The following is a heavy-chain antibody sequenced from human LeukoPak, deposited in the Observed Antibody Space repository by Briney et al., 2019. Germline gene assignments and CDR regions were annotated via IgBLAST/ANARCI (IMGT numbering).Heavy chain of an antibody. Sequence: GGSLRLSCAASGFTFSSYAMRWVRQAPGKGLEWVSALSGSGGNTYYADSVKGRFTISRDNSKNTLYLQMNSLRAEDTAKYYCAKVASLCTSTSCVRGGFDYWGQGTLVTVSS. CDR3: AKVASLCTSTSCVRGGFDY. D-gene: IGHD2-2*01. J-gene: IGHJ4*02. CDR1: GFTFSSYA. V-gene: IGHV3-23*01. CDR2: LSGSGGNT.